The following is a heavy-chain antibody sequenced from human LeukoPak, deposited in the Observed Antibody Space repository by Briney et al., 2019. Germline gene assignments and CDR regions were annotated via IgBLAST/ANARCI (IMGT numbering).Heavy chain of an antibody. V-gene: IGHV3-48*01. D-gene: IGHD1-26*01. CDR1: EFTFSNYW. CDR3: AREGGSYQESIDY. Sequence: GGSLRLSCTASEFTFSNYWMTWVRQAPGKGLEWVSYISTSGNIIYDADSVKGRFTISRDNAKNSLYLQMNSLRAEDTAVYYCAREGGSYQESIDYWGQGTLVTVSS. CDR2: ISTSGNII. J-gene: IGHJ4*02.